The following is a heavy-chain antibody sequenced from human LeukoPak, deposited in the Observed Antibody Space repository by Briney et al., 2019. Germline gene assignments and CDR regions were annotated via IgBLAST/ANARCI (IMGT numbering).Heavy chain of an antibody. V-gene: IGHV3-30*03. CDR1: GFTFSSYG. CDR2: ISYDGSNK. J-gene: IGHJ4*02. CDR3: AGGGYFDY. Sequence: PGGSLRLSCAASGFTFSSYGMHWVRQAPGKGLEWVAVISYDGSNKYYADSVKGRFTISRDNSKNTLYLQMNSLRAEDTAVYYCAGGGYFDYWGQGTLATVSS. D-gene: IGHD3-22*01.